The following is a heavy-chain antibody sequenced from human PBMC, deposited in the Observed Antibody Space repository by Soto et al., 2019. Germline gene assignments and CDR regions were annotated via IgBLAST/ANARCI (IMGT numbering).Heavy chain of an antibody. CDR3: ARGRVGTAYFDY. Sequence: GGSLRLSCAASGFTFTSNSMNWVRQAPGKGLEWISYITSSSSTIYYADSVKGRFTISRDNAKNSLYLQMNSLRDDDTAVYYCARGRVGTAYFDYWGQGALVTVSS. V-gene: IGHV3-48*02. CDR2: ITSSSSTI. J-gene: IGHJ4*02. CDR1: GFTFTSNS. D-gene: IGHD2-21*02.